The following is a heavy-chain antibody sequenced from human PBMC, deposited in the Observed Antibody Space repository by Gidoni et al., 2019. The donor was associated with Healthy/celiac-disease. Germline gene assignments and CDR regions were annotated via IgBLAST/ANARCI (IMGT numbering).Heavy chain of an antibody. V-gene: IGHV2-26*01. Sequence: QVTLKEPGPVLVKPTETRTLTGNVSGFALSNARMGVSWIRQPPGKALEWLAHIFSNDEKSYSTSLKSRLTISKDPSKSQVVLTMTNMDPVDTATYYCARTLVGDFWSGSPYFDLWGRGTLVTVSS. D-gene: IGHD3-3*01. J-gene: IGHJ2*01. CDR1: GFALSNARMG. CDR3: ARTLVGDFWSGSPYFDL. CDR2: IFSNDEK.